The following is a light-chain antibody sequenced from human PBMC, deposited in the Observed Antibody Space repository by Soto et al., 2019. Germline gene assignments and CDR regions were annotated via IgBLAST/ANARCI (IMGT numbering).Light chain of an antibody. J-gene: IGLJ1*01. Sequence: SVLPQPASVSVSPGQSITISCTGTSSDVGSYNLVSWYQQHPGKAPKLMIYEVSKRPSGVSNRFSGSKSGNTASLTISGLQAEDEADYYCCSYAGSDYVFGTGTKVTVL. CDR2: EVS. CDR1: SSDVGSYNL. CDR3: CSYAGSDYV. V-gene: IGLV2-23*02.